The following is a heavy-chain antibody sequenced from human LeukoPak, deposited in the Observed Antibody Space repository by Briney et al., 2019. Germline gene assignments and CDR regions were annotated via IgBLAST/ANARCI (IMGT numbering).Heavy chain of an antibody. CDR1: GGSISSYY. CDR3: ARGRFDYYDSSGYYRPREYYYYYYYMDV. J-gene: IGHJ6*03. Sequence: SETLSLTCTVSGGSISSYYWSWIRQPPGKGLECIGYSYYSGSTNYKPSLKSRVTISVDTSKNQFFLKLSSVTAADTAVYYCARGRFDYYDSSGYYRPREYYYYYYYMDVWGKGTTVTISS. V-gene: IGHV4-59*01. D-gene: IGHD3-22*01. CDR2: SYYSGST.